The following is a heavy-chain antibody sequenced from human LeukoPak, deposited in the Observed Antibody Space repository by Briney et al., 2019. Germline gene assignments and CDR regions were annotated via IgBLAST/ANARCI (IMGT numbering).Heavy chain of an antibody. Sequence: GGSLRLSCVVSGFTFSNYWMSWVRQGPGKGLEWVANIKEDGSAKYYVDSVKGRFTVSRDNAMNSLYLQMNSLRVEDTAVYYCARRGSLDNWGQGTLVTVSS. CDR3: ARRGSLDN. CDR2: IKEDGSAK. CDR1: GFTFSNYW. V-gene: IGHV3-7*01. J-gene: IGHJ4*02. D-gene: IGHD3-10*01.